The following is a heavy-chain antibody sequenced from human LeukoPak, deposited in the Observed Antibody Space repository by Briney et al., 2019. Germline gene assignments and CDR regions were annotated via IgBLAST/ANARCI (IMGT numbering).Heavy chain of an antibody. CDR1: GYTFTSYY. Sequence: GASVKVSCKASGYTFTSYYMHWVRQAPGQGLEWMGIINPSGGSTSYAQKFQGRVTMTRDTSTSTVYMELSSLRSEDTAVYYCARVYSTNYYGSGDRPFLFDYWGQGTVVTVSS. J-gene: IGHJ4*02. CDR2: INPSGGST. D-gene: IGHD3-10*01. V-gene: IGHV1-46*01. CDR3: ARVYSTNYYGSGDRPFLFDY.